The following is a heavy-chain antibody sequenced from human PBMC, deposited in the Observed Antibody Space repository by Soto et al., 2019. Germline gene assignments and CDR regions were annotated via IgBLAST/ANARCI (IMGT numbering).Heavy chain of an antibody. Sequence: EVQLLESGGGLVQPGGSLRLACAASGFTFSNYDTSWVSQAPGKGLEWVSGIRDSGTSTYYAASVKGRFTISRDKSKNTLYLQMNSLRAEDTAVYYCAKRQYYDSSGYFGYHFDYWGQGTLVTVSS. V-gene: IGHV3-23*01. CDR1: GFTFSNYD. D-gene: IGHD3-22*01. J-gene: IGHJ4*02. CDR3: AKRQYYDSSGYFGYHFDY. CDR2: IRDSGTST.